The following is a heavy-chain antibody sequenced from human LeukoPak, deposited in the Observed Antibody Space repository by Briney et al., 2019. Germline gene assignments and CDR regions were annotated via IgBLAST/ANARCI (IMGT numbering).Heavy chain of an antibody. CDR2: ISYDGSNK. V-gene: IGHV3-30*18. Sequence: PGGSLRLSCAASGFTFSSYGMHWVRQVPGKGLEWVAVISYDGSNKYYADSVKGRFTISRDNSKNTLYLQMNSLRAEDTAVYYCAKDRFGGVSSDFDYWGQGTLVTVSS. CDR3: AKDRFGGVSSDFDY. CDR1: GFTFSSYG. D-gene: IGHD3-16*01. J-gene: IGHJ4*02.